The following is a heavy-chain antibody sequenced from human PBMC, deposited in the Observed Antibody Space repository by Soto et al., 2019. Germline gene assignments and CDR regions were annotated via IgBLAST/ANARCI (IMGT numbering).Heavy chain of an antibody. CDR1: GGSFSGYY. D-gene: IGHD3-3*01. V-gene: IGHV4-34*01. Sequence: PSETLSLTCAVYGGSFSGYYWSWIRQPPGKGLEWMGEINHSGSTNYNPSLKSRVTISVDTSKNQFSLKLSSVTAADTAVYYCARVGVGAYYDFWSGSYYYYGMDVWGQGTTVTVSS. J-gene: IGHJ6*02. CDR3: ARVGVGAYYDFWSGSYYYYGMDV. CDR2: INHSGST.